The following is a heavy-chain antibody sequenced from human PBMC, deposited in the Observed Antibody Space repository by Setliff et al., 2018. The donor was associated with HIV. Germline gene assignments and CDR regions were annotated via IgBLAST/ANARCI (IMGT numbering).Heavy chain of an antibody. CDR1: GASISISILF. J-gene: IGHJ4*02. Sequence: SETLSLTCTVYGASISISILFWGWIRQPPGKRLEGIGYMHNSGITNYNPSLKSRVTITIDTSKNQFSLKLSTVTAADTAVYYCARAPFYYGSGSYQTFDYGGQGTLVTVS. V-gene: IGHV4-61*05. CDR3: ARAPFYYGSGSYQTFDY. D-gene: IGHD3-10*01. CDR2: MHNSGIT.